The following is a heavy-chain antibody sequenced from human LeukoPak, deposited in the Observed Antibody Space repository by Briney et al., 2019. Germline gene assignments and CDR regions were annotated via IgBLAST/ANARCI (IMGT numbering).Heavy chain of an antibody. CDR2: ISYDGSNK. J-gene: IGHJ4*02. V-gene: IGHV3-30-3*01. D-gene: IGHD3-10*01. Sequence: PGGSLRLSCAASGFTFSSYAMHWVRQAPGKGLEWVAVISYDGSNKYYADSVKGRFTISRDNSKNTLYLQMNSLRAEDTAVYYCARWNYYGSGSYLDYWGQGTLVTVSS. CDR1: GFTFSSYA. CDR3: ARWNYYGSGSYLDY.